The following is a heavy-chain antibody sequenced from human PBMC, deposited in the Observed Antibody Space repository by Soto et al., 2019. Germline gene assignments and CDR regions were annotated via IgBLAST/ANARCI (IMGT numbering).Heavy chain of an antibody. J-gene: IGHJ4*02. CDR3: ARAPHYYGSGSYSH. Sequence: SVKGSCKASGGTFSSDTISWVRQAPGQGLEWMGRIIPILGIANYAQKFQGRVTITADKSTSTAYMELRSLRSDDTAVYYCARAPHYYGSGSYSHWGQGTLVTVSS. D-gene: IGHD3-10*01. V-gene: IGHV1-69*02. CDR2: IIPILGIA. CDR1: GGTFSSDT.